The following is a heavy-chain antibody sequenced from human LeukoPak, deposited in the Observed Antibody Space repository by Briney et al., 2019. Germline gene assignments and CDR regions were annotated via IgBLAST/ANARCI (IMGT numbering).Heavy chain of an antibody. CDR3: AKDRPNYYHDNGHYYRRGGDC. V-gene: IGHV3-23*01. J-gene: IGHJ4*02. CDR2: TSSGGELT. Sequence: GGSLRLSCAASGFTFSIYAMSWVGQGPGKGLEWVSSTSSGGELTFYADSVKGRFTISRDNSKNTLYLQMNSLRAEDTAVYYCAKDRPNYYHDNGHYYRRGGDCWGQGTLVTVSS. CDR1: GFTFSIYA. D-gene: IGHD3-22*01.